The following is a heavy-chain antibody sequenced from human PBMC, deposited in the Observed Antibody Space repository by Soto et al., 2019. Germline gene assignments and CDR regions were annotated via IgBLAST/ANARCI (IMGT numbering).Heavy chain of an antibody. J-gene: IGHJ5*02. V-gene: IGHV3-23*01. CDR3: AKFSLGLGGDYGLDP. CDR1: GFTFSNYA. D-gene: IGHD4-17*01. CDR2: ISGSASST. Sequence: GGSLILSCAASGFTFSNYAMSWVRQAPGRGLEWLSAISGSASSTYSADSVKGRFIISRDNSKSTLSLQMNSLRAEDTAVYYCAKFSLGLGGDYGLDPWGQGTLVTGSS.